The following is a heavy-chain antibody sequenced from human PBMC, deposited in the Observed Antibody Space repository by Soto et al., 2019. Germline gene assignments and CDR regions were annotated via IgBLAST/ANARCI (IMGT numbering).Heavy chain of an antibody. Sequence: PGGSMRISCAASGVTLSSYGVSWVRKAPGKGLEWVANIKQDGSEKYYVDSVKGRFTISRDNAKNSLYLQMNSLRAEDTAVYYCARDWEPPYSSFTTYLDYRGQGTLVTVSS. V-gene: IGHV3-7*01. CDR3: ARDWEPPYSSFTTYLDY. CDR2: IKQDGSEK. D-gene: IGHD6-6*01. CDR1: GVTLSSYG. J-gene: IGHJ4*02.